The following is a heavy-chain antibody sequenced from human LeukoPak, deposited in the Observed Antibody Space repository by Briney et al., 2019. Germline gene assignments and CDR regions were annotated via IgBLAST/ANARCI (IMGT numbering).Heavy chain of an antibody. CDR3: VKDSTPLGATPDY. CDR2: ISSNGDNT. V-gene: IGHV3-64D*08. J-gene: IGHJ4*02. Sequence: GGSLRLSCSASGFTFSGYAMHWVRQAPGKGLEYVSAISSNGDNTYYADSVKGRFTISRDNSKNTLYLLMNSLRAEDTAVYYCVKDSTPLGATPDYWGQGTLVTVSS. D-gene: IGHD1-26*01. CDR1: GFTFSGYA.